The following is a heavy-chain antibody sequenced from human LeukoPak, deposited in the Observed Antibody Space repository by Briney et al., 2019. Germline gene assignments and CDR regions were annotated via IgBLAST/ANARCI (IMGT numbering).Heavy chain of an antibody. V-gene: IGHV3-21*01. Sequence: GGSLRLSCAASGLTFSSYSMNWVRQAPGKGLEWVSSISSSSSYIYYADSVKGRFTISRDNAKNSLYLQMNSLRAEDTAVYYCARGGGYYDSSGSLDYWGQGTLVTVSS. D-gene: IGHD3-22*01. CDR3: ARGGGYYDSSGSLDY. J-gene: IGHJ4*02. CDR2: ISSSSSYI. CDR1: GLTFSSYS.